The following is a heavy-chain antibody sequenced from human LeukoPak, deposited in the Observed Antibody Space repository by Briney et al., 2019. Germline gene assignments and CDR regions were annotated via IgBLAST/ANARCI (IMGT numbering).Heavy chain of an antibody. D-gene: IGHD3-9*01. CDR3: ARDLRYFDWLLSHYYYYYGMDV. CDR2: IYSGGST. J-gene: IGHJ6*02. CDR1: GFTVSSYY. V-gene: IGHV3-66*01. Sequence: GGSLRLSCAASGFTVSSYYMSWVRQAPGKGLEWVSVIYSGGSTYYADSGKGRFTISRDNSKNTLYLQMNSLRAEDTAVYYCARDLRYFDWLLSHYYYYYGMDVWGQGTTVTVSS.